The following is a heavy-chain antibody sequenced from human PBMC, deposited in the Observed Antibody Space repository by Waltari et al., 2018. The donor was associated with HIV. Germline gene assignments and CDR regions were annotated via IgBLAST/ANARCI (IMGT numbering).Heavy chain of an antibody. Sequence: QVPLVESGGGVVQPGRSLRLSCAASGFTFSSYGMRWVREAPGKGLEWGAVISYDGSNKYYADSVKGRFTISRDNSKNTLYLQMNSLGAEDTAVYYCAKAPHSGSYRYYFDYWGQGTLVTVSS. CDR3: AKAPHSGSYRYYFDY. V-gene: IGHV3-30*18. CDR2: ISYDGSNK. J-gene: IGHJ4*02. D-gene: IGHD1-26*01. CDR1: GFTFSSYG.